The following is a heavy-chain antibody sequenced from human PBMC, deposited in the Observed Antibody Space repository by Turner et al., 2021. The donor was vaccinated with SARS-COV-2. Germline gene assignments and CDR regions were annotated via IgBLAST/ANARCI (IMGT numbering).Heavy chain of an antibody. D-gene: IGHD2-21*01. Sequence: QVRLQPWGAGLLKPSETLSLTGAVSGESFSGHCWTWIRQSPGRGLEWIAEIDHTCSTNCCPSPKGRADLSVDPLKRHFRLVMHSVTDGDTTIYDYASGCGGYTGRFDYWGRGTLVAVSS. V-gene: IGHV4-34*01. CDR1: GESFSGHC. CDR3: ASGCGGYTGRFDY. CDR2: IDHTCST. J-gene: IGHJ4*02.